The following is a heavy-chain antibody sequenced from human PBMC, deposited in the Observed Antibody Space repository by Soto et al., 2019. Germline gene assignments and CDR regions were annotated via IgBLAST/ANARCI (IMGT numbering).Heavy chain of an antibody. J-gene: IGHJ6*02. CDR1: GFSFRSYG. CDR2: IWYDASIQ. CDR3: ARDGYGMDV. V-gene: IGHV3-33*01. Sequence: QVQVVESGGGVVQPGRSLRLSCAASGFSFRSYGMHWVRQAPGRGLEWVAVIWYDASIQYYADSVKGRFTISRDNSKNTLYMEMNSLRAEDTAVYYFARDGYGMDVWGQGTTVTVSS.